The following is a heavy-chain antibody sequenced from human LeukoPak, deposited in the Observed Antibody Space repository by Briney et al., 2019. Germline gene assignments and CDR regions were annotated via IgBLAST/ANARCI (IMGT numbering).Heavy chain of an antibody. CDR3: ARVKSGWYYFAY. D-gene: IGHD6-19*01. J-gene: IGHJ4*02. V-gene: IGHV4-61*02. Sequence: SQTLSLTCTVSGGSTSSSSYYWSWIRQPAGKGLEWIGRIYSSGSTDYNPSLKSRVAISVDTSKNQFSLNLSSVTAADTAIYYCARVKSGWYYFAYWGQGTLVTVSS. CDR2: IYSSGST. CDR1: GGSTSSSSYY.